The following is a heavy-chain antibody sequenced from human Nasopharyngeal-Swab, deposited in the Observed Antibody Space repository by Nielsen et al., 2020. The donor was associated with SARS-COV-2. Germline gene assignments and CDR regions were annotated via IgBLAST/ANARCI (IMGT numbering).Heavy chain of an antibody. V-gene: IGHV4-39*07. J-gene: IGHJ6*04. CDR2: INHSGST. D-gene: IGHD6-6*01. CDR1: GGSISSGGYY. Sequence: SETLSLTCTVSGGSISSGGYYWSWIRQPPGKGLEWIGEINHSGSTNYNPSLKSRVTISVDTSKNQFSLKLSSVTAADTAVYYCARDIAARGMDVWGKGTTVTVSS. CDR3: ARDIAARGMDV.